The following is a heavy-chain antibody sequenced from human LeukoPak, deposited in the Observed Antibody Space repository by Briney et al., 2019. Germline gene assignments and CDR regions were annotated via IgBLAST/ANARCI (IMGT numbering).Heavy chain of an antibody. CDR1: GYSFTSYW. Sequence: GESLKISCKGSGYSFTSYWIGWVRQAPGQGLEWIGWINPNSGDTNYAQKFQDRVTMTRDTSISTAYIELNLLRSDDTAVFYCARGDYYGSPKVVAAWGQGTLVTVSS. D-gene: IGHD3-10*01. CDR3: ARGDYYGSPKVVAA. CDR2: INPNSGDT. J-gene: IGHJ5*02. V-gene: IGHV1-2*02.